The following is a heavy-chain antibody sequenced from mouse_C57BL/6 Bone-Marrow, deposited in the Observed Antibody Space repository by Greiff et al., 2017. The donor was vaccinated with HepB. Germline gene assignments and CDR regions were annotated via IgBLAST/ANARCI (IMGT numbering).Heavy chain of an antibody. CDR2: IDPETGGT. Sequence: QVQLQQSGAELVRPGASVTLSCKASGYTFTDYEMHWVKQTPVHGLEWIGAIDPETGGTAYNQKFKGKAILTADKSSSTAYMELRSLTSADSAVYFCTRWGLGRAWFAYWGQGTLVTVSA. D-gene: IGHD4-1*01. V-gene: IGHV1-15*01. J-gene: IGHJ3*01. CDR3: TRWGLGRAWFAY. CDR1: GYTFTDYE.